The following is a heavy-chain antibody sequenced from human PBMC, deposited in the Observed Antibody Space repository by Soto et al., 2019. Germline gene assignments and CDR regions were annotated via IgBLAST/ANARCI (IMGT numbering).Heavy chain of an antibody. D-gene: IGHD6-13*01. CDR1: GGTFSSYA. Sequence: QVQLVQSGAEVKKPGSSVKVSCKASGGTFSSYAISWVRQAPGQGLEWMGGIIPIFGTANYAQKFQGRVTITADESTSTAYMELSSLRSEVTAVYYCAACRAAAGTEYYFDYWGQGTLVTVSS. V-gene: IGHV1-69*01. CDR2: IIPIFGTA. J-gene: IGHJ4*02. CDR3: AACRAAAGTEYYFDY.